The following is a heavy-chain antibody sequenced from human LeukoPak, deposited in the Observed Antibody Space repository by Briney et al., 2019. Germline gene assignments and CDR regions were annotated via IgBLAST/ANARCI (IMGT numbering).Heavy chain of an antibody. J-gene: IGHJ4*02. CDR3: AKDPRMAYSCGWFDPLSGGY. Sequence: PGGSLRLSCAASGFTFSSYAMHWVRQAPGKGLEWVAVISYDGSNKYYADSVKGRFTISRDNSKNTLYLQMNSLRAEDTAVYYCAKDPRMAYSCGWFDPLSGGYWGQGTLVTVSS. V-gene: IGHV3-30-3*01. D-gene: IGHD6-19*01. CDR1: GFTFSSYA. CDR2: ISYDGSNK.